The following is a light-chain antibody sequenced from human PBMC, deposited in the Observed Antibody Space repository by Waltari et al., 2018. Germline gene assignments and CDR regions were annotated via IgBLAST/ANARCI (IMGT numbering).Light chain of an antibody. CDR2: NVN. V-gene: IGLV2-14*03. CDR1: SNDVGGYNY. J-gene: IGLJ3*02. Sequence: QPALTQPASVSGSPGQSITISCTGTSNDVGGYNYVSWYQQYPGKAPTLMIYNVNKRPSGGSNRLAGSTSGNAAALTIAGLQAEDEAHYHCSSYAASSTWVVGGGTKVTVL. CDR3: SSYAASSTWV.